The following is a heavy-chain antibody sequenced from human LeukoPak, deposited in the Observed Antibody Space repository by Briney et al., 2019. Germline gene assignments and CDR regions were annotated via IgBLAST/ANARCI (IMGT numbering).Heavy chain of an antibody. CDR1: GGSISSYY. V-gene: IGHV4-59*01. CDR2: IYYSGST. D-gene: IGHD2-2*01. J-gene: IGHJ4*02. Sequence: PSETLSLTCTVSGGSISSYYWSWIRQPPGKGLEWIGYIYYSGSTNYNPSLKSRVTISVDTSKNQFSLKLSSVTAADTAVYYCARGCSSTSCYGLHYFDYWGQGTLVTVSS. CDR3: ARGCSSTSCYGLHYFDY.